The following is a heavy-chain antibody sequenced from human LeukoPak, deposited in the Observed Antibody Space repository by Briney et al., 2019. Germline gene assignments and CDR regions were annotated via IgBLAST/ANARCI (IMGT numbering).Heavy chain of an antibody. V-gene: IGHV1-69*13. CDR3: ARSKQQLVLPDVVYFDY. CDR1: GGTFSSYA. J-gene: IGHJ4*02. D-gene: IGHD6-13*01. CDR2: IIPTFGTA. Sequence: ASVKVSCKASGGTFSSYAISWVRQAPGQGLEWMGGIIPTFGTANYAQKFQGRVTITADESTSTAYMELSSLRSEDTAGYYCARSKQQLVLPDVVYFDYWGQGTLVTVSS.